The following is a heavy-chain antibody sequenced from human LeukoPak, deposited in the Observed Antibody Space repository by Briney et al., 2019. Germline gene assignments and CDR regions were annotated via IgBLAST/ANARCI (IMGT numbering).Heavy chain of an antibody. V-gene: IGHV4-59*12. D-gene: IGHD4-17*01. Sequence: SETLSLTCTVSGGSISSYYWSWIRQPPGKGLEWIGYIYYSGSTNYNPSLKSRVTISVDKSKNQFSLKLSSVTAADTAVYYCARDLTVTTFSRFGYWGQGTPVTVSS. CDR3: ARDLTVTTFSRFGY. CDR1: GGSISSYY. CDR2: IYYSGST. J-gene: IGHJ4*02.